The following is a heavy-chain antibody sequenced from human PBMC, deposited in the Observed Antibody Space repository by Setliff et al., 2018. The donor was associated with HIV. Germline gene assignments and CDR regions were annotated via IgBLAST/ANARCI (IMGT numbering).Heavy chain of an antibody. D-gene: IGHD1-1*01. CDR3: ARGQGWYNWNDQAFDI. V-gene: IGHV1-2*02. Sequence: EASVKVSCKASGYSFSGYYMHWVRQAPGQGLEWMGWINPNSGGTNYAQKFQGRVTMTRDTSISTAYLELSRLRSDDTAVYYCARGQGWYNWNDQAFDIWGQGTMVTVS. CDR2: INPNSGGT. J-gene: IGHJ3*02. CDR1: GYSFSGYY.